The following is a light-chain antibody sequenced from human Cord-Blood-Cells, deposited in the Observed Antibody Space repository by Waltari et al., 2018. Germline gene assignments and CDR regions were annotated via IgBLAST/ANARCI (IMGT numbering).Light chain of an antibody. CDR2: DVS. CDR3: SSYTSSSTLV. J-gene: IGLJ2*01. CDR1: SSDVGGYNY. Sequence: QSALTQPTSASGSPGQSITISCTGTSSDVGGYNYVSWYQQHPGKAPKIMIDDVSKRASGVFNRFSGSKSGNTASLTISGLQGEDEADYYCSSYTSSSTLVFGGGTKLTVL. V-gene: IGLV2-14*01.